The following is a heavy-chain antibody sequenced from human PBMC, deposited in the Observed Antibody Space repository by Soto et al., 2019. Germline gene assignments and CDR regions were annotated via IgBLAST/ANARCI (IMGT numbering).Heavy chain of an antibody. D-gene: IGHD3-10*01. CDR2: ISAYNGNT. Sequence: ASVKVSCKASGYTFTSYGISWVRQAPGQGLEWMGWISAYNGNTNYAQKLQGRVTMTTDTSTSTAYIELRSLRSDDTAVYYCARDPYYYGSGSYYGSGGEFDPWGQGTLVTVSS. V-gene: IGHV1-18*01. J-gene: IGHJ5*02. CDR1: GYTFTSYG. CDR3: ARDPYYYGSGSYYGSGGEFDP.